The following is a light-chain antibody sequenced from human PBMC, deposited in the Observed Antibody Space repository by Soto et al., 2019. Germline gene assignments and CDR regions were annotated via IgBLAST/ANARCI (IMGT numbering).Light chain of an antibody. CDR3: CAYSTSGTHV. V-gene: IGLV2-14*03. Sequence: QSALTQPASVSVSPGQSITFSFTGTSSDVCSYAYVSWHQQHPGKAPKLIIYDVNNRPSGVPSRFSGSKSGNTASLIISGLQTEDEADYYCCAYSTSGTHVFGTG. J-gene: IGLJ1*01. CDR1: SSDVCSYAY. CDR2: DVN.